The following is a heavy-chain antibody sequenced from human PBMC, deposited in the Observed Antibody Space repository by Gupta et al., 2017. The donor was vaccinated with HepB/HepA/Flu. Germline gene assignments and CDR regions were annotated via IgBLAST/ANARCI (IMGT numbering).Heavy chain of an antibody. Sequence: EVQLEDSGGGVVGPGGSLRLSGAASGFPFDDYVMHWVRRAPGKGLEWVSLISGNGGSTYYADSVKGRFTISRDNSKNSLYLQMTNLKTEDTAFYYCAKGYNTFDYWGQGTLVTVSS. CDR2: ISGNGGST. V-gene: IGHV3-43*02. CDR3: AKGYNTFDY. D-gene: IGHD1-1*01. CDR1: GFPFDDYV. J-gene: IGHJ4*02.